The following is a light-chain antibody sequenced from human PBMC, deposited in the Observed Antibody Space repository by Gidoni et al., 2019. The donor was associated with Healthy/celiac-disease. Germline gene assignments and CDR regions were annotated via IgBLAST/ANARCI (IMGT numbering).Light chain of an antibody. CDR2: SNN. CDR1: SSNIGSNT. J-gene: IGLJ1*01. V-gene: IGLV1-44*01. Sequence: QSVLTQPPSASGTPGQRVTISGPGRSSNIGSNTVNWYQQLPGTAPKLLIYSNNQGPSGVPGRFSGSKSGTSASLAISGLQSEDEADYYCAAWDDSLNGFYVFGTGTKVTVL. CDR3: AAWDDSLNGFYV.